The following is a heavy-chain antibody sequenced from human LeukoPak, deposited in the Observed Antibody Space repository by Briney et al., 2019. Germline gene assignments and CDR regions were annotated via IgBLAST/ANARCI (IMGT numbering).Heavy chain of an antibody. J-gene: IGHJ3*02. CDR3: ARDYYDSSGYPAGAFDI. V-gene: IGHV4-61*02. Sequence: PSQTLSLTCTVSGGSISSGSYYWSWIRQPAGKGLEWIGRIYTSGSTNYNPSLKSRVTIPVDTSKNQFSLKLSSVTAADTAVYYCARDYYDSSGYPAGAFDIWGQGTMVTVSS. D-gene: IGHD3-22*01. CDR2: IYTSGST. CDR1: GGSISSGSYY.